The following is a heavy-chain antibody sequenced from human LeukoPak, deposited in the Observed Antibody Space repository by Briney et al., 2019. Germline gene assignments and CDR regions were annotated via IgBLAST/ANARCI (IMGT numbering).Heavy chain of an antibody. CDR2: ITNTDTFR. J-gene: IGHJ4*02. Sequence: GGSLRLSCAASGFSFNTFSMNWVRQAPGKGLEWVSSITNTDTFRYYADSVKGRFTISRDNTKNALFLQMDSLRADDTAVYYCARGGWWGDFDYWGQGTLITVSS. CDR3: ARGGWWGDFDY. CDR1: GFSFNTFS. V-gene: IGHV3-21*01. D-gene: IGHD2-8*02.